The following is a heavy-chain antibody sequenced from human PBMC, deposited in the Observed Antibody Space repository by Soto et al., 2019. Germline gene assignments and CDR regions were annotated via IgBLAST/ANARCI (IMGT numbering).Heavy chain of an antibody. J-gene: IGHJ5*02. CDR3: VREDDTTGSYSWFDP. CDR1: GAAFNTIT. D-gene: IGHD3-9*01. Sequence: QVQLVQSGAEVEKPGSSVRVSCKASGAAFNTITINWVRQAPGQGLEWMGGFVPVFGSATYAQKFQGRVAITAAASTCTFYMELSRLNSEDTALYYCVREDDTTGSYSWFDPWGQGTLVTVSS. CDR2: FVPVFGSA. V-gene: IGHV1-69*01.